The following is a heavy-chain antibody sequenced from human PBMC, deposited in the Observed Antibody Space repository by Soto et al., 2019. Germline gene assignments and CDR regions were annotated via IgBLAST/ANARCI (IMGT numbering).Heavy chain of an antibody. Sequence: SVKVSWKASGGTFSSYAISWVRQAPGQGLEWMGGIIPIFGTANYAQKFQGRVTITADESTSTAYMELSSLRSEDTAVYYCARIHSSGWYDAFDIWGQGTMVTVSS. CDR2: IIPIFGTA. CDR1: GGTFSSYA. J-gene: IGHJ3*02. CDR3: ARIHSSGWYDAFDI. D-gene: IGHD6-19*01. V-gene: IGHV1-69*13.